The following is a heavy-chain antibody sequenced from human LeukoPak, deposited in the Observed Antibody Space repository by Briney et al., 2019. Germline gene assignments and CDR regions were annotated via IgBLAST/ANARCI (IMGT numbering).Heavy chain of an antibody. D-gene: IGHD5-12*01. CDR2: INPNSGGT. V-gene: IGHV1-2*02. CDR3: ARGFLHACSGYQDY. Sequence: ASVKVSCKASGYTFNGYYMHGVRQAPGQGHEWMGWINPNSGGTNYAQKFQGRVTMTRYTSISTAYMELSRLRSDDTAVYYCARGFLHACSGYQDYWGQGTLVTVSS. CDR1: GYTFNGYY. J-gene: IGHJ4*02.